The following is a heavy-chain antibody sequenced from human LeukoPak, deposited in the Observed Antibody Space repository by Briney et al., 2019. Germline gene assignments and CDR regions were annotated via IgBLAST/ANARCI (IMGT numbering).Heavy chain of an antibody. Sequence: SETLSLTCAVYGGSFSGYYWSWIRQPPGKGLEWIGEINHSGSTNYNPSLKSRVTISVDTSKNQFSLKLSSVTAADTAVYYCARTSNYYDSSGYFPGDLDYWGRGTLVTVSS. D-gene: IGHD3-22*01. CDR2: INHSGST. V-gene: IGHV4-34*01. CDR1: GGSFSGYY. J-gene: IGHJ4*02. CDR3: ARTSNYYDSSGYFPGDLDY.